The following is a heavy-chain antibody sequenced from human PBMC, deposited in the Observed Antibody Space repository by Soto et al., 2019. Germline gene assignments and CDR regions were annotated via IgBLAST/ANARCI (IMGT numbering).Heavy chain of an antibody. J-gene: IGHJ3*02. D-gene: IGHD3-22*01. CDR2: MNPNSGNT. CDR1: GYTFTSYD. Sequence: ASVKVSCKASGYTFTSYDINWVRQATGQGLEWMGWMNPNSGNTGYAQKFQGRVTMTRNTSISTAYMELSSLRSEDTAVYYCASGNTYYYDSSGYYYDAFDIWGQGTMVTVSS. V-gene: IGHV1-8*01. CDR3: ASGNTYYYDSSGYYYDAFDI.